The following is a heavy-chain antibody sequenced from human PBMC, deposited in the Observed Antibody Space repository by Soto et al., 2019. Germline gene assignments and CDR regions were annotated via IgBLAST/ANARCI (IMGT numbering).Heavy chain of an antibody. D-gene: IGHD6-6*01. CDR1: GFTFNGYW. CDR3: ARDLYQIATRTRPFDY. J-gene: IGHJ4*02. Sequence: EVQVVESGGGLVQPGGSLRLSCAASGFTFNGYWMSWVRQAPGKGLEWLVSIKQDGSEIYYVDSVKGRFTISRDNAKNSLYLQMNSLRAEDTAVYYCARDLYQIATRTRPFDYWGQGTLVTVSS. V-gene: IGHV3-7*03. CDR2: IKQDGSEI.